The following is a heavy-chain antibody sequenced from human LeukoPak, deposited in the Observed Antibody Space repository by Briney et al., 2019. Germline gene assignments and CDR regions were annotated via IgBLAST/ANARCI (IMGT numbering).Heavy chain of an antibody. Sequence: GGSLRLSCAPSGFTFSNALMSWVRQAPGKGLEWVGRIISKTDGWAPEYAAPVKGRFTISRDDSKNTLYLQMNSLKTEDTAVYYCLTYEGAAWGQGTLVTVSS. CDR2: IISKTDGWAP. J-gene: IGHJ5*02. D-gene: IGHD1-26*01. V-gene: IGHV3-15*01. CDR3: LTYEGAA. CDR1: GFTFSNAL.